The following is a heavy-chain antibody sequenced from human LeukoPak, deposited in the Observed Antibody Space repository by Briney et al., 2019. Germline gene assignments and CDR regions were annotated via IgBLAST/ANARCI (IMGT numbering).Heavy chain of an antibody. CDR3: AGGVVVTAAIPDYYYYMDV. D-gene: IGHD2-2*02. CDR2: FYTSGTT. J-gene: IGHJ6*03. V-gene: IGHV4-4*07. Sequence: SETLSLTCTASGGSISSYYWTWIRKPPGKGLEWIGRFYTSGTTNYNTSLKSRVTMSVDTSKKQLSLKLSSVAGADTAVYCCAGGVVVTAAIPDYYYYMDVWGKGTTVTVSS. CDR1: GGSISSYY.